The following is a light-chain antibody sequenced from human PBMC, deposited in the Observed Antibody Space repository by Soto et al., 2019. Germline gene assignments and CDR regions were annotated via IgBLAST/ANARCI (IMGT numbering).Light chain of an antibody. CDR2: SAS. Sequence: DIVMTQSPLTLSVSPGESATLSCRASERVSTNLAWYQQTPGQAPRLLIYSASRRPTDIPVRFSGSGSGAEFTLTISSLQSEDFAIYYCQQYNNLPPTFAQGTKV. CDR1: ERVSTN. J-gene: IGKJ1*01. CDR3: QQYNNLPPT. V-gene: IGKV3-15*01.